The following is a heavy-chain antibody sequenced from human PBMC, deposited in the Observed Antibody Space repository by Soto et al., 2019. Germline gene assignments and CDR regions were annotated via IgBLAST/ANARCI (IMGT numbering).Heavy chain of an antibody. CDR3: AKASDGGWPYYFDS. D-gene: IGHD2-15*01. Sequence: GGSLRLSCVAPGFPFDPDVMAWVRQSPGKGLEWVAAIRSNTAVTHYADSMRDRFTISRVNSANTIFLQMNSLRVEDSAVYFCAKASDGGWPYYFDSWGQGALVTVSS. V-gene: IGHV3-23*01. J-gene: IGHJ4*02. CDR1: GFPFDPDV. CDR2: IRSNTAVT.